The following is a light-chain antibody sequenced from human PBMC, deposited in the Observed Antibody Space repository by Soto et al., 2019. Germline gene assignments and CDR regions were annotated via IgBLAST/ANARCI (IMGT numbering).Light chain of an antibody. CDR3: LSYTTGSTRI. Sequence: QSALTQPASVSGSPGQSITISCTGTSNDIGFYNYVAWYQHHPGKAPKLLIYDVNRRPSEVSSRFSGSKSGYTASLTISGLQAEDAADYYCLSYTTGSTRIFGGGTKLTVL. CDR1: SNDIGFYNY. V-gene: IGLV2-14*03. CDR2: DVN. J-gene: IGLJ2*01.